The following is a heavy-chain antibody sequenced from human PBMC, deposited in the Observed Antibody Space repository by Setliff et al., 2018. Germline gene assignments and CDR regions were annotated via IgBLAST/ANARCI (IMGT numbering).Heavy chain of an antibody. CDR3: ARDRTAYNYGMDV. V-gene: IGHV4-34*01. D-gene: IGHD5-18*01. CDR1: GGSFSSFY. CDR2: VSHSGST. J-gene: IGHJ6*02. Sequence: SETLSLTCAVYGGSFSSFYWSWIRQPPGKGLEWLGEVSHSGSTNYNPSLKSRVTMSADTSKNQVSLKLTSATAADTAVYYCARDRTAYNYGMDVWGQGTTVTVSS.